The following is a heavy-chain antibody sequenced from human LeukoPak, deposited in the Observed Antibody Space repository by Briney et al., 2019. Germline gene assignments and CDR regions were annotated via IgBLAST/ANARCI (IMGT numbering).Heavy chain of an antibody. D-gene: IGHD5-18*01. J-gene: IGHJ4*02. CDR2: INHSGST. CDR3: ARRGRGYSYGSQPIDY. Sequence: SETLSLTCAVYGGSFSGYYWSWIRQPPGKGLEWIGEINHSGSTNYNPSPKSRVTISVDTSKNQFSLKLSSVTAADTAVYYCARRGRGYSYGSQPIDYWGQGTLVTVSS. V-gene: IGHV4-34*01. CDR1: GGSFSGYY.